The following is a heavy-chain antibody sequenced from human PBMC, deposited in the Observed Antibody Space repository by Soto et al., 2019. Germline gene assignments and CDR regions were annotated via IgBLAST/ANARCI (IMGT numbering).Heavy chain of an antibody. CDR1: GDSVSSHY. CDR2: LYNDERT. CDR3: AREPLAHSYFDF. V-gene: IGHV4-4*07. J-gene: IGHJ4*02. Sequence: ETLPVTCIVSGDSVSSHYWSWIRQPAGKGLEWLGRLYNDERTNYNPSIKSRVTMSMDTSKNQFSLKLTSVTAADSAVYFCAREPLAHSYFDFWGQGILVTVSS.